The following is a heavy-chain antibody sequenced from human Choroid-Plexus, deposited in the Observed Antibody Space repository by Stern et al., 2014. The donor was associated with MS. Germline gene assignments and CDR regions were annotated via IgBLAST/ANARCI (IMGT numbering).Heavy chain of an antibody. J-gene: IGHJ5*02. CDR3: AKDRQCLTYFFDH. V-gene: IGHV3-30*18. D-gene: IGHD2-8*01. CDR1: GFTFGSCA. CDR2: VSYDGSNN. Sequence: VHLVESGGGVVQPGRPLRLSCVASGFTFGSCAMHWVRQAPGKGLEWVAGVSYDGSNNYYADSVKGRFTISRDNSQNTLYMQMSSLRPEDTAVYYCAKDRQCLTYFFDHWGQGSLVTVSS.